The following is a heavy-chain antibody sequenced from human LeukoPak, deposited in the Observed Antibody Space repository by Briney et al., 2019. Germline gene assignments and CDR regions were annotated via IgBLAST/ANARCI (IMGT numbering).Heavy chain of an antibody. Sequence: KTSETLSLTCTVSGGSISSGGYYWSWIRQHPGKGLEWIGYIYYSGSTYYNPSLKSRVTISVDTSKNQFSLKLSSVTAADTAVYYCARESSGWSLSPWGQGTLVTVSS. J-gene: IGHJ5*02. CDR2: IYYSGST. CDR1: GGSISSGGYY. CDR3: ARESSGWSLSP. D-gene: IGHD6-19*01. V-gene: IGHV4-31*03.